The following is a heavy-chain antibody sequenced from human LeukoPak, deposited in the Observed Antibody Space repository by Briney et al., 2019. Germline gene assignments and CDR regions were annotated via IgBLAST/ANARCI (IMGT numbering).Heavy chain of an antibody. V-gene: IGHV3-23*01. CDR2: LSGSGITT. CDR1: GFTFSNSA. J-gene: IGHJ4*01. CDR3: AKGIYSSGWSYFDY. D-gene: IGHD6-19*01. Sequence: GGSLRLSCAASGFTFSNSAMSWVRQAPGKGLEWVSTLSGSGITTYYADSVKGRFTISRDNSKNTLYLQMNSLRAEDTAVYCCAKGIYSSGWSYFDYWGHGTLVAVSS.